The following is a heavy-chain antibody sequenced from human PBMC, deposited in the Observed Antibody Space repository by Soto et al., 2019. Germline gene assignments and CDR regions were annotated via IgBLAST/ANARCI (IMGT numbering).Heavy chain of an antibody. Sequence: QVQLVESGGGVVQPGRSLRLSCEASGFTFSSFGMHWVRQAPGKGLEWLAIIWNDGVNKMYAESVKGRFTISRDNSKTTVFLQLDSLTAEDTALYYCVRTQRPLDGAFDAWGQGTVVTVAS. J-gene: IGHJ3*01. CDR2: IWNDGVNK. D-gene: IGHD1-1*01. CDR1: GFTFSSFG. CDR3: VRTQRPLDGAFDA. V-gene: IGHV3-33*01.